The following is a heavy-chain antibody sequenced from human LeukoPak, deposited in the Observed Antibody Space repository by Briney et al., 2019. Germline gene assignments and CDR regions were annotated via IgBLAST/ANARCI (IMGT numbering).Heavy chain of an antibody. Sequence: ASVKVSCKASGYTSTSYGISWVRQAPGQGLEWMGWISAYNGNTNYAQKLQGRVTMTTDTSTSTAYMELRSLRSDDKAVYYCARVRGKHPGGYEFDYWGQGTQVTVSS. CDR2: ISAYNGNT. J-gene: IGHJ4*02. D-gene: IGHD5-12*01. CDR1: GYTSTSYG. CDR3: ARVRGKHPGGYEFDY. V-gene: IGHV1-18*01.